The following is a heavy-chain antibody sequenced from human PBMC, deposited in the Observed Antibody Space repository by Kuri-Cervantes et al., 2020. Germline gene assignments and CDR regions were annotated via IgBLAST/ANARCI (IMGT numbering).Heavy chain of an antibody. CDR2: ISSSSSTI. D-gene: IGHD3/OR15-3a*01. J-gene: IGHJ6*02. CDR3: ARDLWVGLISVYYYYGMDV. Sequence: GESLKISCAASGFTFSSYSMNWVRQAPGKGLEWVSYISSSSSTIYYADSVKGRFTISRDNSKNTLYLQMNSLRAEDTAVYYCARDLWVGLISVYYYYGMDVWGQGTTVTVSS. CDR1: GFTFSSYS. V-gene: IGHV3-48*01.